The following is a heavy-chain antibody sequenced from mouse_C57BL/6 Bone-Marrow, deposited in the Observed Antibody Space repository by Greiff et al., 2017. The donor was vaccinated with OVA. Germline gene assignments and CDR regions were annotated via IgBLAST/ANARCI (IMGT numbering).Heavy chain of an antibody. CDR1: GYTFTSYW. CDR3: ARGGYYSSSLKGYFDY. Sequence: QVQLQQPGAELVMPGASVKLSCKASGYTFTSYWMHWVKQRPGQGLEWIGEIDPSDSYTNYNQKFKGKSTLTVDKSSSTAYMQLSSLTSEDSAVYYCARGGYYSSSLKGYFDYWGQGTTLTVSS. CDR2: IDPSDSYT. V-gene: IGHV1-69*01. D-gene: IGHD1-1*01. J-gene: IGHJ2*01.